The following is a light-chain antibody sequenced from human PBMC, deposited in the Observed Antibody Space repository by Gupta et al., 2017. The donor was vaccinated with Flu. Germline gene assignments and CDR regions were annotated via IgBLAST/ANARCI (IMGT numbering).Light chain of an antibody. Sequence: QSALTQPPSASGSPGQSVTIYCTGTSSDIGGSNYVSWYQQHPGKAPKLMVYEVSKRSSGVPDRFSGSKSANTASLTVSGLQAEDEADYYCTSYAGNNNLVFGGGTKLTVL. J-gene: IGLJ2*01. CDR1: SSDIGGSNY. CDR3: TSYAGNNNLV. CDR2: EVS. V-gene: IGLV2-8*01.